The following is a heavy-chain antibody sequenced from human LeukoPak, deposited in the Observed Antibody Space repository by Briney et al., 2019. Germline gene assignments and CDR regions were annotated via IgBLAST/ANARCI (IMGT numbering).Heavy chain of an antibody. J-gene: IGHJ4*02. CDR3: ARDYGYYGSGSYYSFDY. D-gene: IGHD3-10*01. V-gene: IGHV3-21*01. Sequence: SGGSLRLSCAASGFTFSSYSMNWVRQAPGKGLEWVSSISSSSSYIYYADSVKGRFTISRDNAKNSLYLQMNSLRAEDTAVYYCARDYGYYGSGSYYSFDYWGQGTLVTVSS. CDR2: ISSSSSYI. CDR1: GFTFSSYS.